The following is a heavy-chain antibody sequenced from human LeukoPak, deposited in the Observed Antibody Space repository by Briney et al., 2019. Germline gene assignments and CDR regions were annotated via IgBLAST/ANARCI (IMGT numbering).Heavy chain of an antibody. V-gene: IGHV3-30-3*01. CDR1: GLTFSSYA. CDR3: ASPPAFCGGNCYFVT. D-gene: IGHD2-21*02. CDR2: ISYDGSNK. Sequence: GGSLRLSCAASGLTFSSYALHWVRQAPGKGLEWVALISYDGSNKYYADSVKGRFTVSRDNSKNTLFLQMSSLRAEDTALYYCASPPAFCGGNCYFVTWGQGTLVTVSS. J-gene: IGHJ4*02.